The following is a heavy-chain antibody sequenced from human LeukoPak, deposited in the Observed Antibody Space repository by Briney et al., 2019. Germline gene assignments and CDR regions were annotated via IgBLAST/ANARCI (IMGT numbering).Heavy chain of an antibody. Sequence: PGGSLRLSCAASGFTFTGYAMSWVRQAQGKGLEWVSAISGSGGSTYYADSVKGRFTISRDNPKNTLYLQMNSLRADDTAVYHCAKGTGTTGGHCDYWGPGTLVTVSS. CDR1: GFTFTGYA. CDR2: ISGSGGST. D-gene: IGHD1-1*01. CDR3: AKGTGTTGGHCDY. J-gene: IGHJ4*02. V-gene: IGHV3-23*01.